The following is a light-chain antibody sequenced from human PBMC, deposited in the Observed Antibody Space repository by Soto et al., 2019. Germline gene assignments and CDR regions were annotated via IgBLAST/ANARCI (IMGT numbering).Light chain of an antibody. Sequence: QSALTQPPSASGSPGQSVAISCTGTSSDVGAYNYVSWYQQHPGKAPKLLIYEVSNRPSGVSHRFSGSKSGNTASLTVSGLQAEDEADYYCSSHAGTNSLHVFGTGTKLTVL. CDR2: EVS. CDR3: SSHAGTNSLHV. V-gene: IGLV2-8*01. J-gene: IGLJ1*01. CDR1: SSDVGAYNY.